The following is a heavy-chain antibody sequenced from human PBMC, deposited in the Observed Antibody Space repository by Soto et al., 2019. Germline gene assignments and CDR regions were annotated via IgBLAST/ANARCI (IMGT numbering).Heavy chain of an antibody. Sequence: GGSLRLSCAASGFTFSSYGMHWVRQAPGKGLEWVAVISYDGSNKYYADSVKGRLTISRDNSKNTLYLQMNSLRAEDTAVYYCATDGRRIQLDYYFACWGQGTPVTVSS. J-gene: IGHJ4*02. D-gene: IGHD5-18*01. CDR3: ATDGRRIQLDYYFAC. CDR1: GFTFSSYG. V-gene: IGHV3-30*03. CDR2: ISYDGSNK.